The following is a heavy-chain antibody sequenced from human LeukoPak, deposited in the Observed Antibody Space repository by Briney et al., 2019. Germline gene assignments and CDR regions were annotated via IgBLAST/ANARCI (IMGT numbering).Heavy chain of an antibody. D-gene: IGHD3-22*01. J-gene: IGHJ3*02. Sequence: GASVKVSCKASGGTFSSYAISWVRQAPGQGFEWMGGIIPIFGTANYAQKFQGRVTITADESTSTAYMELSSLRSEDTAVYYCAREVGGYDAFDIWGQGTMVTVSS. V-gene: IGHV1-69*13. CDR1: GGTFSSYA. CDR3: AREVGGYDAFDI. CDR2: IIPIFGTA.